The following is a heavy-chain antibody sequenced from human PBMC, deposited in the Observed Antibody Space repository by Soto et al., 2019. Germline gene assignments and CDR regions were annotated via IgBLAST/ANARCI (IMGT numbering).Heavy chain of an antibody. V-gene: IGHV1-69*01. CDR3: ARGGGPYVWFNEF. J-gene: IGHJ4*02. D-gene: IGHD3-16*01. CDR2: IIPVFGTT. Sequence: QEQLVQSGPEVKKPGSSVKVSCKDSGGLFSSFAISWVRQAPGQGLEWVGGIIPVFGTTNYAEKVQGRVTITAAESTNTAYMELGSLISGDTAMYYCARGGGPYVWFNEFWGQGTLVTVSS. CDR1: GGLFSSFA.